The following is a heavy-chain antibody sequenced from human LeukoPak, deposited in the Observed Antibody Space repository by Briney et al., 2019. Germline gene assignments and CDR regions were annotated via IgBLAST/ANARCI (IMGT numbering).Heavy chain of an antibody. CDR1: GFTFSSYS. Sequence: GGSLRLSCAASGFTFSSYSMNWVRQAPGKGLEWVSSISSSSNYIYYADSVKGRFTISRDNAKNSLYLQMNSLRAEDTAVYYCARDGGVRYFDWLFNDYWGQGTLVTVSS. D-gene: IGHD3-9*01. CDR2: ISSSSNYI. CDR3: ARDGGVRYFDWLFNDY. J-gene: IGHJ4*02. V-gene: IGHV3-21*01.